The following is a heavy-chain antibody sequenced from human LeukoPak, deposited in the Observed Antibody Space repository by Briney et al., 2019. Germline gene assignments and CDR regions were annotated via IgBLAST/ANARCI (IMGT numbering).Heavy chain of an antibody. CDR2: IRYDGSNK. D-gene: IGHD3-3*01. Sequence: GGSLRLSCAASGFTFSSYGMHWVRQAPGKGLEWVAFIRYDGSNKYYADSVKGRFTISRDNSKNTLYLQMNSLRAEDTAVYYCAKDGSFFYYYMNVWGKGTTVTVSS. CDR1: GFTFSSYG. CDR3: AKDGSFFYYYMNV. V-gene: IGHV3-30*02. J-gene: IGHJ6*03.